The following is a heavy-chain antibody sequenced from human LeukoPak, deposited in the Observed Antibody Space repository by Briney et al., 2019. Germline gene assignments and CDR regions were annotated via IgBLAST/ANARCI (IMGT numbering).Heavy chain of an antibody. V-gene: IGHV1-24*01. CDR2: FDPEDGET. CDR3: ATWSWEWELRGCAFDI. CDR1: GYTLTELS. J-gene: IGHJ3*02. Sequence: EASVKVSCKVSGYTLTELSMHWVRQAPGKGLEWMGGFDPEDGETIYAQKFQGRVTMTEDTSTDTAYMELSSLRSEDTAVYYCATWSWEWELRGCAFDIWGQGTMVTVSS. D-gene: IGHD1-26*01.